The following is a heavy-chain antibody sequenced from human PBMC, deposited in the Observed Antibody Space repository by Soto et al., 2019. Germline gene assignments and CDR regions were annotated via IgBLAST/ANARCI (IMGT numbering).Heavy chain of an antibody. J-gene: IGHJ4*02. V-gene: IGHV4-31*03. CDR1: GGSITSGGYD. Sequence: PSETLSLTCTVSGGSITSGGYDWTWIRQHPGKGLEWIGYIQYSGTTYYNPSLKSRVTISVDTSKNQFSLKLRSVTAADTAVYYCARGQPQYYYDRSGSGAIDFWGQGTLVTVSS. CDR3: ARGQPQYYYDRSGSGAIDF. D-gene: IGHD3-22*01. CDR2: IQYSGTT.